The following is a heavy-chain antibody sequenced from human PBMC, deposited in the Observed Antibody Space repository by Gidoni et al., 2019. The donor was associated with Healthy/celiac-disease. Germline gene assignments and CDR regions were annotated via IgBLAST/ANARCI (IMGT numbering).Heavy chain of an antibody. Sequence: QVQLQESGPGLVKPSQTLSLTCTVSGGSISRGGYYWSWIRQHPGKGLEGIGYIDYSGSTYDNPSLKSRVTISVDTSKNQFSLKLSSVTAADTAVYYCARGYGDSPPIWYFDLWGRGTLVTVSS. CDR2: IDYSGST. CDR1: GGSISRGGYY. V-gene: IGHV4-31*03. CDR3: ARGYGDSPPIWYFDL. D-gene: IGHD4-17*01. J-gene: IGHJ2*01.